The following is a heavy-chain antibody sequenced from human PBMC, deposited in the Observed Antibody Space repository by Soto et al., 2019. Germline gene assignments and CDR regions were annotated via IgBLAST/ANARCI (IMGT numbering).Heavy chain of an antibody. Sequence: GASVKVSCKASGYTFTSYGISWVRQAPGQGLEWMGWISAYTGNTSYAQKLQGRVTMTTDTSTSTAYMELRSLRSDDTAVYYCARDVEDCSSTSCPSGGYYGMDVWGQGTTVTVSS. D-gene: IGHD2-2*01. CDR1: GYTFTSYG. V-gene: IGHV1-18*04. CDR2: ISAYTGNT. CDR3: ARDVEDCSSTSCPSGGYYGMDV. J-gene: IGHJ6*02.